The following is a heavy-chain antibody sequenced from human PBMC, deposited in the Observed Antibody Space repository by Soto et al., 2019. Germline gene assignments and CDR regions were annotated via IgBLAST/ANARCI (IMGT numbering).Heavy chain of an antibody. CDR2: ISYDGSNK. D-gene: IGHD3-16*01. CDR3: ARAFGGVPNPYYFDY. CDR1: GFTFSSYA. J-gene: IGHJ4*02. Sequence: GGSLRLSCAASGFTFSSYAMSWVRQAPGKGLEWVAVISYDGSNKYYADSVKGRFTISRDNSKNTLYLQMNSLRAEDTAVYYCARAFGGVPNPYYFDYWGQGTLVTVSS. V-gene: IGHV3-30-3*01.